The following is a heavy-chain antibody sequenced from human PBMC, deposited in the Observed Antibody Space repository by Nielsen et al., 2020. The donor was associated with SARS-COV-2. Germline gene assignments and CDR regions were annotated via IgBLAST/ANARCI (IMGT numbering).Heavy chain of an antibody. V-gene: IGHV1-24*01. CDR1: GYTLTEVS. CDR2: FDPEDGET. J-gene: IGHJ5*02. Sequence: ASVKVSCKVSGYTLTEVSMHWVRQAPGKELEWMGGFDPEDGETIYAQKFQGRVTMTEDTSTDTAYMELSSLRSEDTAVYYCATGVGIAALSAGWFDPWGQGTLVTVSS. D-gene: IGHD6-6*01. CDR3: ATGVGIAALSAGWFDP.